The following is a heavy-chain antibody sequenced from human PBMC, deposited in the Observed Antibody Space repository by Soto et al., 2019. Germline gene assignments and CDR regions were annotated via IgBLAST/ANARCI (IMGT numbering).Heavy chain of an antibody. Sequence: HPGGSLRLSCAASGFTVSSNYMSWVRQAPGKGLEWVSVIYSGGSTYYADSVKGRFTISRDNSKNTLYLQMNSLRAEDTAVYYCARARVGYCSSTSCYGDYYYYMDVWGKGTTVTVSS. CDR2: IYSGGST. J-gene: IGHJ6*03. CDR1: GFTVSSNY. CDR3: ARARVGYCSSTSCYGDYYYYMDV. V-gene: IGHV3-66*01. D-gene: IGHD2-2*01.